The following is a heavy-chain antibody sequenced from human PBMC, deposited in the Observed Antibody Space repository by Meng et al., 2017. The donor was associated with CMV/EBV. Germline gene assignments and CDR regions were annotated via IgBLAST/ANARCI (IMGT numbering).Heavy chain of an antibody. Sequence: GPLRLSCTVSGGSISSYYWSWIRQPPGKGLEWIGYIYYSGSTNYNPSLKSRVTISVDTSKNQFSLKLSSVTAADTAVYYCASRYYGMDVWGQGTTVTVSS. J-gene: IGHJ6*02. CDR3: ASRYYGMDV. CDR1: GGSISSYY. V-gene: IGHV4-59*01. CDR2: IYYSGST.